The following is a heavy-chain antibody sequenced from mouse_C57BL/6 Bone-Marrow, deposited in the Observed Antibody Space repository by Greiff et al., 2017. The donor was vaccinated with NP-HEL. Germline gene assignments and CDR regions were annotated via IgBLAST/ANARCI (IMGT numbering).Heavy chain of an antibody. CDR2: IYPGSGSP. CDR1: GYTFTSYW. D-gene: IGHD2-3*01. Sequence: QVQLQQPGAELVKPGASVKMSCKASGYTFTSYWITWVKQRPGQGLEWIGDIYPGSGSPNYNEKFKSKATLTVDTSSSTAYMQLSSLTSEDSAVYYCARGGGGYSAWFAYWGQGTLVTVSA. V-gene: IGHV1-55*01. J-gene: IGHJ3*01. CDR3: ARGGGGYSAWFAY.